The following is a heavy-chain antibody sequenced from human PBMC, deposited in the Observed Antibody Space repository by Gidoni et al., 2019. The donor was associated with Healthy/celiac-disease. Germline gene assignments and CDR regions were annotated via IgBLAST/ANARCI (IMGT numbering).Heavy chain of an antibody. CDR1: GFTVSSNY. D-gene: IGHD3-22*01. CDR3: ARDYYDSSGYCYFDY. Sequence: EVQLVESGGGLVRPGGSLRLSCAASGFTVSSNYMSWVRQAPGKGLEWVSVIYSGGSTYYADSVKGRFTISRDNSKNTLYLQMNSLRAEDTAVYYCARDYYDSSGYCYFDYWGQGTLVTVSS. J-gene: IGHJ4*02. V-gene: IGHV3-66*02. CDR2: IYSGGST.